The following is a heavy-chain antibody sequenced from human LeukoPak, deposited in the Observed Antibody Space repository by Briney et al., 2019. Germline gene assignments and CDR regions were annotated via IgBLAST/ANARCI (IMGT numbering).Heavy chain of an antibody. CDR2: INPNSGGR. V-gene: IGHV1-2*02. Sequence: ASVTVSCKASGYPFTGYYIHWVRQAPGQGLEWMGWINPNSGGRSYGQKFQGRVTITRDTSISTAYMELSRLRSDDTAVYYCARVKAAGGSEGFDPWGQGTLVTVSS. J-gene: IGHJ5*02. CDR1: GYPFTGYY. CDR3: ARVKAAGGSEGFDP. D-gene: IGHD6-13*01.